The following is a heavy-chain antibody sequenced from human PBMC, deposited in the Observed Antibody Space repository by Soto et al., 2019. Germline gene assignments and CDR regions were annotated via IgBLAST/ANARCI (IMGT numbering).Heavy chain of an antibody. CDR1: GFTFSSYA. D-gene: IGHD4-4*01. J-gene: IGHJ5*02. CDR3: AIPTLLLDYSTDLIDP. CDR2: ISGSGGST. V-gene: IGHV3-23*01. Sequence: GSLRLFSEASGFTFSSYAMSWVRQAPGKGLGWVSAISGSGGSTYYADSVKGRFTISRDNSKNTLYLQMNSLRAEDTAVYYCAIPTLLLDYSTDLIDPWGQATLVTVSS.